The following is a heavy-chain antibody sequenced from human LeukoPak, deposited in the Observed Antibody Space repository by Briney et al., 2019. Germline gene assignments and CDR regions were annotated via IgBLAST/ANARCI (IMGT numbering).Heavy chain of an antibody. J-gene: IGHJ4*02. CDR1: GYTFTSYD. CDR3: AKDPKKNCGGDCQSYEPLDY. V-gene: IGHV1-8*03. Sequence: ASVKVSCKASGYTFTSYDINWVRQATGQGLEWMGWMNPNSGNTGYAQKFQGRVTITRNTSISTAYMELSSLRAEDTAVYYCAKDPKKNCGGDCQSYEPLDYWGQETLVTVSS. CDR2: MNPNSGNT. D-gene: IGHD2-21*01.